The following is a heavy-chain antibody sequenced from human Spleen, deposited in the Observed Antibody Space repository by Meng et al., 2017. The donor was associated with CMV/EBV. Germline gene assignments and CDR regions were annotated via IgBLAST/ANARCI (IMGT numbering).Heavy chain of an antibody. CDR2: IYYSGST. D-gene: IGHD1-26*01. CDR3: ARGGSYPDY. V-gene: IGHV4-59*01. CDR1: GGSIGYYY. J-gene: IGHJ4*02. Sequence: SETLSLTCNVSGGSIGYYYWNWVRQPPGKELEWIGYIYYSGSTNYNPSLKSRVTISVDTSKNQFSLKLSSVTAADTAVYYCARGGSYPDYWGQGTLVTVSS.